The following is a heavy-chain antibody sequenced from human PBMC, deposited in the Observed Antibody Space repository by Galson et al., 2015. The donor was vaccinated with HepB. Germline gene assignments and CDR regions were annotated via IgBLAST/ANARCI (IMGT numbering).Heavy chain of an antibody. V-gene: IGHV3-53*01. J-gene: IGHJ6*02. D-gene: IGHD3-3*01. CDR2: IYSGGST. Sequence: ALRLSCAASGFTVSSNYMSWVRQAPGKGLEWVSVIYSGGSTYYADSVKGRFTISRDNSKNTLYLQMNSLRAEDTAVYYCARVSRPAGAWRGHYYYGMDVWGHGTTVTVSS. CDR3: ARVSRPAGAWRGHYYYGMDV. CDR1: GFTVSSNY.